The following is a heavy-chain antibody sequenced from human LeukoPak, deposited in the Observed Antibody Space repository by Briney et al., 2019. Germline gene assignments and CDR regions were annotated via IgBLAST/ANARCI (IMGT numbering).Heavy chain of an antibody. Sequence: SETLSLTCTVSGVSLISSYWSWIRQPPGKGLEWIGYIYYSGDTNYNPSLRGRVAMSVDTSKNQFSLRLTSVTAADTAMYYCVRGAGRDGFNPRGQGTLVTVSS. D-gene: IGHD5-24*01. V-gene: IGHV4-59*01. CDR3: VRGAGRDGFNP. J-gene: IGHJ5*02. CDR1: GVSLISSY. CDR2: IYYSGDT.